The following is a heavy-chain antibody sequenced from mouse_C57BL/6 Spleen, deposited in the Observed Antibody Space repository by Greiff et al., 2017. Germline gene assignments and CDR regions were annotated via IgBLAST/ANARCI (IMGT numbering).Heavy chain of an antibody. V-gene: IGHV1-81*01. Sequence: QVQLKQSGAELARPGASVKLSCKASGYTFTSYGISWVKQRTGQGLEWIGEIYPRSGNTYYNEKFKGKATLTADKSSSTAYMELRSLTSEDSAVYFCARGRGYMYYAMDYWGQGTSVTVSS. J-gene: IGHJ4*01. D-gene: IGHD3-1*01. CDR1: GYTFTSYG. CDR2: IYPRSGNT. CDR3: ARGRGYMYYAMDY.